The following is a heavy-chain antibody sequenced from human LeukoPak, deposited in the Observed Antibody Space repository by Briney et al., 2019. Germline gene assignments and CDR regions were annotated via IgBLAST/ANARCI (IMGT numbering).Heavy chain of an antibody. Sequence: PGGALRLSCAASGFTVSSNYMSWVRQAPRKGLEWVSAISGSGGSTYYADSVKGRFTISRDNSKNTLYVQMNSLRAEDTAVYYCAKAGSYWDFDYWGQGTLLTVSS. CDR3: AKAGSYWDFDY. V-gene: IGHV3-23*01. D-gene: IGHD1-26*01. J-gene: IGHJ4*02. CDR2: ISGSGGST. CDR1: GFTVSSNY.